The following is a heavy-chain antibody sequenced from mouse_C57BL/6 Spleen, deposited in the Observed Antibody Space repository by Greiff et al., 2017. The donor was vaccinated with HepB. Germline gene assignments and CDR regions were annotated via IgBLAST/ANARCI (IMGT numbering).Heavy chain of an antibody. CDR2: INPSSGYT. J-gene: IGHJ3*01. CDR3: AIYDDYDGALPWFAY. D-gene: IGHD2-4*01. CDR1: GYTFTSYT. V-gene: IGHV1-4*01. Sequence: QVHVKQSGAELARPGASVKMSCKASGYTFTSYTMHWVKQRPGQGLEWIGYINPSSGYTKYNQKFKDKATLTADKSSSTAYMQLSSLTSEDSAVYYCAIYDDYDGALPWFAYWGQGTLVTVSA.